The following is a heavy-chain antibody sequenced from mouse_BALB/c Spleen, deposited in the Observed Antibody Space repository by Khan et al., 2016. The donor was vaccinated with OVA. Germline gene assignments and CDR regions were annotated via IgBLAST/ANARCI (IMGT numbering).Heavy chain of an antibody. V-gene: IGHV5-6*01. J-gene: IGHJ3*01. CDR2: LSRGGDYT. D-gene: IGHD4-1*01. Sequence: EVELVESGGDLVKPGGSLKLSCAASGFTFSSYSMSWVRQTPDKRLEWVASLSRGGDYTYYPDSVKGRFTISRDNAKNTLYLQRGDLKSEDTAMYYCADHVTGAFAYWGQGTLGTVSA. CDR3: ADHVTGAFAY. CDR1: GFTFSSYS.